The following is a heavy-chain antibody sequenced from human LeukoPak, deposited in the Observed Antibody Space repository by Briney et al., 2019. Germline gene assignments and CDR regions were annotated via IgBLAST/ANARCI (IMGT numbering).Heavy chain of an antibody. Sequence: PGGSLRLSCAASGFTVSSNYMSWVRQAPGKGLEWVSVIYSGGSTYYSDSVKGRFTISRDNSKNTLYLQMNSLRAEDTAVYYCASGLGVGASLDAFDIWGQGTMVTVSS. CDR1: GFTVSSNY. J-gene: IGHJ3*02. CDR3: ASGLGVGASLDAFDI. CDR2: IYSGGST. V-gene: IGHV3-53*01. D-gene: IGHD1-26*01.